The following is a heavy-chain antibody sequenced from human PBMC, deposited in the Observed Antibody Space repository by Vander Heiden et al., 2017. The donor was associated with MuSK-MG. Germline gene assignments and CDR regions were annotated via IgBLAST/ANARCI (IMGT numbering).Heavy chain of an antibody. CDR3: AKTYDSASYNWFDP. D-gene: IGHD3-10*01. CDR1: GFTFSSSV. V-gene: IGHV3-23*01. J-gene: IGHJ5*02. CDR2: LNDSGGDT. Sequence: EVQLLVSGGGLVQPGGSLRLSCAASGFTFSSSVMSWVRQAPGQGLAWVSTLNDSGGDTYYADSVKGRFTISRDNSKNTLYLQMNGLRAEDTAVYYCAKTYDSASYNWFDPWGQGTLVTVSS.